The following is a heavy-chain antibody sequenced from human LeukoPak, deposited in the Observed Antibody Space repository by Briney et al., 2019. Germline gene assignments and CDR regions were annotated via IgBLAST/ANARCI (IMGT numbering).Heavy chain of an antibody. Sequence: PGGSLRLSCAASGFTFSNYAMSWVRQAPGKGLEWVSAISGSGGSTYYTDSVKGRLTISRDNSKNTLYLQINSLRAEDTAVYYCAKNPGRQWKNWFDPWGQGTLVTVSS. V-gene: IGHV3-23*01. CDR3: AKNPGRQWKNWFDP. D-gene: IGHD6-19*01. CDR2: ISGSGGST. J-gene: IGHJ5*02. CDR1: GFTFSNYA.